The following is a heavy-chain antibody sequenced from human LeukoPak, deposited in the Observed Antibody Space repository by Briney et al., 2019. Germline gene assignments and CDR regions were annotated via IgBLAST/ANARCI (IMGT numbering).Heavy chain of an antibody. CDR1: GGFISSYY. Sequence: PSETLSLTCTVSGGFISSYYWSWIRQPAGKGREWIGRIYTSGSTNYNPSLKSRVTMSVDTSKNQFSLKLSSVTAADTAVYYWARDYYDSSGYRNWFDPWGQGTLVTVSS. J-gene: IGHJ5*02. CDR2: IYTSGST. D-gene: IGHD3-22*01. CDR3: ARDYYDSSGYRNWFDP. V-gene: IGHV4-4*07.